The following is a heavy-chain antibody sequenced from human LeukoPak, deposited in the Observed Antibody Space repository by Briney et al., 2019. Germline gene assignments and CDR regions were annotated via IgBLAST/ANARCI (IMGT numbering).Heavy chain of an antibody. CDR1: GYTFTSHW. J-gene: IGHJ5*02. CDR2: INPNGGYT. CDR3: ARDHSDEMFCSGGACFASWFDP. V-gene: IGHV1-46*01. D-gene: IGHD2-21*02. Sequence: ASVKVSCTASGYTFTSHWMHWLRQAPGQGLEWMGIINPNGGYTNYAQKFQGRVTMTRDTSTSTVYMELSSLRSEDTAVYYCARDHSDEMFCSGGACFASWFDPWGQGTLVTVSS.